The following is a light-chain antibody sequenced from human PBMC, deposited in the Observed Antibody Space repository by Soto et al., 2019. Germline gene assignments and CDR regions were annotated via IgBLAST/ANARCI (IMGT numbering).Light chain of an antibody. J-gene: IGKJ4*01. CDR1: QSVTSSY. V-gene: IGKV3-20*01. CDR2: GAS. Sequence: PGERATLSCRASQSVTSSYLAWYQQKPGQASRLLIHGASSRATGTPDRFSGRGSGTDFTLTISRLEPEDFAVYYCQQYDSSPLTFGGGTKVEIK. CDR3: QQYDSSPLT.